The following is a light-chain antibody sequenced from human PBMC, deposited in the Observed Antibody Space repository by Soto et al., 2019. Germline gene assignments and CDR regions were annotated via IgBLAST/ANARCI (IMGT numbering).Light chain of an antibody. J-gene: IGKJ3*01. CDR3: QQSYSTGFT. CDR1: QSISSY. Sequence: DIQMTQSPSSLSASVGDRVTITCRASQSISSYLNWYQQKPEKAPKLLIYAASSLQSGVPSRFSGSGSGTDFTLTISSLQPEDFATYYCQQSYSTGFTFGPGTKVDIK. CDR2: AAS. V-gene: IGKV1-39*01.